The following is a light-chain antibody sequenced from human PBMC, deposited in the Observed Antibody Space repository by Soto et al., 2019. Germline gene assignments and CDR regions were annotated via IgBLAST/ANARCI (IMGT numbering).Light chain of an antibody. J-gene: IGKJ2*02. V-gene: IGKV1-5*01. CDR3: QQYNSYSRT. Sequence: DIQMTQSPSTLSASVGDRVTITCRASQSISSWLAWYQKKPGKAPKLLIYDASCLESGVPSRFSGSGSGTEFTLTISSLQPDDFATYYCQQYNSYSRTFGQGTKLEIK. CDR1: QSISSW. CDR2: DAS.